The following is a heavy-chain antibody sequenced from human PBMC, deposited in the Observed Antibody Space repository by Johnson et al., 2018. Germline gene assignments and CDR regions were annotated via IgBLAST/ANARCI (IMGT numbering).Heavy chain of an antibody. CDR2: ISSSSSYI. D-gene: IGHD2-15*01. J-gene: IGHJ3*01. CDR3: VRDEDYAVHD. Sequence: VESVESGGGVVPPGGSLRLSCAASGFTLSSYSINWVRQAPGKELEWVSSISSSSSYIYYADSVKGRFSISRDNAKNSLYLQMKNLRDEDTAVYHCVRDEDYAVHDGGQGTMVIVSS. CDR1: GFTLSSYS. V-gene: IGHV3-48*02.